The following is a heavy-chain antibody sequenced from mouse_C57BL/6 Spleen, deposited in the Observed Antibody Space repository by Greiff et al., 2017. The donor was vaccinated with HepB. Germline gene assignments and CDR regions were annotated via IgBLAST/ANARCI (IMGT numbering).Heavy chain of an antibody. D-gene: IGHD2-3*01. J-gene: IGHJ2*01. CDR1: GYAFSSYW. CDR3: ARLTNDGYYYFDY. CDR2: IYPGDGDT. V-gene: IGHV1-80*01. Sequence: VQLQQSGAELVKPGASVKISCKASGYAFSSYWMNWVKQRPGKGLEWIGQIYPGDGDTNYNGKFKGKATLTADKSSSTAYMQLSSLTSEDSAVYLCARLTNDGYYYFDYWGQGTTLTVSS.